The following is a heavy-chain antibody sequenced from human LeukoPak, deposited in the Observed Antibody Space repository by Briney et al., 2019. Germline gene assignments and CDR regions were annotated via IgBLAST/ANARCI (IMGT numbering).Heavy chain of an antibody. CDR2: IYYSGST. V-gene: IGHV4-59*01. J-gene: IGHJ3*02. D-gene: IGHD4-17*01. CDR3: ARGMTTVTGPGDAFDI. Sequence: SETLSLTCTVSGGSISSYYWSWIRQPPGKGLEWIGYIYYSGSTNYNPSLKSRVTISVDTSKNQFSLKLSSVTAADTAVYYCARGMTTVTGPGDAFDIWGQGTMVTVSS. CDR1: GGSISSYY.